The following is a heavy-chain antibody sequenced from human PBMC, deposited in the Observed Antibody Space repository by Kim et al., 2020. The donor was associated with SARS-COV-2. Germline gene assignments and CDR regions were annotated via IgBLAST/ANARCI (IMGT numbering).Heavy chain of an antibody. V-gene: IGHV1-8*01. J-gene: IGHJ6*02. CDR1: GYTFTSYD. CDR2: MNPNSGNT. D-gene: IGHD2-2*02. CDR3: ARFRRYCSSTSCYTNYYYYGMDV. Sequence: ASVKVSCKASGYTFTSYDINWVRQATGQGLEWMGWMNPNSGNTGYAQKFQGRVTMTRNTSISTAYMELSSLRSEDTAVYYCARFRRYCSSTSCYTNYYYYGMDVWGQGTTVTVSS.